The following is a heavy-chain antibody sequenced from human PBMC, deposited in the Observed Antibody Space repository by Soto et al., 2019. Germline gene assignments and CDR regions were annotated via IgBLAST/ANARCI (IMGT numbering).Heavy chain of an antibody. J-gene: IGHJ6*02. D-gene: IGHD3-16*01. CDR2: IYYSGST. Sequence: SESLSLTCTVSGGSISSYYWSWIRQPPGKGLEWIGYIYYSGSTNYNPSLKSRVTISVDTSKNQFSLKLSSVTAADTAVYYCARKSGGYYYGMDVWGQGTTVTVSS. V-gene: IGHV4-59*01. CDR3: ARKSGGYYYGMDV. CDR1: GGSISSYY.